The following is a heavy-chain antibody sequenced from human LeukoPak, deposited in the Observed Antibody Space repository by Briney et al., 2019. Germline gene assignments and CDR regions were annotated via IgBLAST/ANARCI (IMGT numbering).Heavy chain of an antibody. Sequence: SETLSLTCTVSSGSISTSNYYWGWIRQPAGKGLEWIGRIYTSGSTNYNPSLKSRVTMSVDTSKNQFSLKLSSVTAADTAVYYCARERTTVTSDFDYWGQGTLVTVSS. D-gene: IGHD4-17*01. CDR2: IYTSGST. CDR1: SGSISTSNYY. V-gene: IGHV4-61*02. CDR3: ARERTTVTSDFDY. J-gene: IGHJ4*02.